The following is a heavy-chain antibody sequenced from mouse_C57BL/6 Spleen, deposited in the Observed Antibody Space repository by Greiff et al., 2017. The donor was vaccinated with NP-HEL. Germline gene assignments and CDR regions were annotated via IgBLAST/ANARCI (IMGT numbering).Heavy chain of an antibody. CDR1: GFSLTSYG. D-gene: IGHD3-3*01. V-gene: IGHV2-5*01. CDR2: IWRGGST. J-gene: IGHJ4*01. CDR3: AKNLGNFYAMDY. Sequence: VQLQESGPGLVQPSQSLSITCTVSGFSLTSYGVHWVRQSPGKGLEWLGVIWRGGSTDYNAAFMSRLSITKDNSKSQVFFKMNSLQADDTAIYYCAKNLGNFYAMDYWGQGTSVTVSS.